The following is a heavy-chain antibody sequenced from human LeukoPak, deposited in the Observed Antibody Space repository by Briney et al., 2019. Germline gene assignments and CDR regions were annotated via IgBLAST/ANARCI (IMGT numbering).Heavy chain of an antibody. CDR3: ARTPIVVVAAANRAFDY. CDR1: GYTFTGYY. Sequence: GASVKVSCKASGYTFTGYYMHWVRQAPGQGLEWMGWINPNSGGTNYAQKFQGRVTMTRDTSISTAYIELSRLRSDDTAAYYCARTPIVVVAAANRAFDYWGQGTLVTVSS. CDR2: INPNSGGT. V-gene: IGHV1-2*02. J-gene: IGHJ4*02. D-gene: IGHD2-15*01.